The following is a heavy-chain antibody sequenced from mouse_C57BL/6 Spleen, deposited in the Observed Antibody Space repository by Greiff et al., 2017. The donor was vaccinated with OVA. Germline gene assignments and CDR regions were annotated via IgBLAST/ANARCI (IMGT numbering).Heavy chain of an antibody. Sequence: VQLQQSGAELVKPGASVKLSCKASGYTFTSYWMQWVKQRPGQGLEWIGEIDPSDSYTNYNQKFKGKATLTVDTSSSTAYMQLSSLTSEDSAGYYCARRSNYGGYAMDYWGQGTSVTVSS. J-gene: IGHJ4*01. V-gene: IGHV1-50*01. D-gene: IGHD2-5*01. CDR1: GYTFTSYW. CDR3: ARRSNYGGYAMDY. CDR2: IDPSDSYT.